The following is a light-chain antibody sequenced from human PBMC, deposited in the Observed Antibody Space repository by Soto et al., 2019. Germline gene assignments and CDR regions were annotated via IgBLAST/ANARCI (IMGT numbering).Light chain of an antibody. CDR1: QSVSSS. Sequence: EILLTQSPDTLALSPGERATLSCRASQSVSSSLAWYQQKPGQAPRLLIYDASNRATGIPARFSGSGSGTDFTLTISSLEPEDCAVYYCQQRSNWPPEVTFGPGTKVDIK. CDR2: DAS. J-gene: IGKJ3*01. CDR3: QQRSNWPPEVT. V-gene: IGKV3-11*01.